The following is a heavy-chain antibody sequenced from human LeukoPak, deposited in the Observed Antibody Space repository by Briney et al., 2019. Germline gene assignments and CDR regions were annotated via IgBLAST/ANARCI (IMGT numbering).Heavy chain of an antibody. CDR1: GFTFSSYN. CDR2: ISSGSGYI. CDR3: ATGGYYFDY. J-gene: IGHJ4*02. V-gene: IGHV3-21*01. Sequence: PGGSLRLSCAASGFTFSSYNMNWVRQAPEKGLEWVSSISSGSGYIYYADSLKGRFTISRDNAKNSLCLQMNSLRAEDTAVYYCATGGYYFDYWGQGTLVTVSS.